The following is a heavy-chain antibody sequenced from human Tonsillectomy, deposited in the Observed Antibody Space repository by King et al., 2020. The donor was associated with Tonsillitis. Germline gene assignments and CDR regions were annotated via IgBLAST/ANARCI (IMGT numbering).Heavy chain of an antibody. Sequence: VQLQQWGAGLLKPSETLSLTCAVYGGSFSGYYWSWIRQPPGKGLEWIGEINHSGSTNYNPSLKSRVTISVDTSKNQFSLKLSSVTAADTAVYYCARGPLMTTVTTPAFDIWGQGTMVTVSS. D-gene: IGHD4-17*01. J-gene: IGHJ3*02. CDR2: INHSGST. CDR3: ARGPLMTTVTTPAFDI. CDR1: GGSFSGYY. V-gene: IGHV4-34*01.